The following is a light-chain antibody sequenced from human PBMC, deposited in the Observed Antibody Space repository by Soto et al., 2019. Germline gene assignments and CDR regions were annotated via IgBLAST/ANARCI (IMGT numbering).Light chain of an antibody. V-gene: IGLV9-49*01. J-gene: IGLJ2*01. CDR2: VGTGGIVG. CDR1: SGYSNYK. CDR3: GADHGSGSNFSVV. Sequence: QPVLTQPPSASASLGASVTLTCTLSSGYSNYKVDWYQQRPGKGPRFVMRVGTGGIVGSKGDGIPDRFSVLGSGLNRYLTIKNIQEEDESDSHCGADHGSGSNFSVVFGGGTKLTVL.